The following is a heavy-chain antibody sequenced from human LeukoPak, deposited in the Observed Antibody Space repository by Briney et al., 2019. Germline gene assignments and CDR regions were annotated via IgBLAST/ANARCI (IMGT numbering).Heavy chain of an antibody. CDR3: AIGRASGWYEFDY. Sequence: GGSLRLSCAASGFTSSSYAMSWVRQAPGKGLEWVSAISGSGGSTYYAASVKGPFTISRDNSKNTLYLQMNSLRAEDTAVYYCAIGRASGWYEFDYWGQGTLVTVSS. V-gene: IGHV3-23*01. CDR1: GFTSSSYA. J-gene: IGHJ4*02. D-gene: IGHD6-19*01. CDR2: ISGSGGST.